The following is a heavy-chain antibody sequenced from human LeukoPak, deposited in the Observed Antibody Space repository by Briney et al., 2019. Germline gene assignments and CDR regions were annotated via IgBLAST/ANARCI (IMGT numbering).Heavy chain of an antibody. CDR2: INHSGST. D-gene: IGHD2-21*02. J-gene: IGHJ4*02. V-gene: IGHV4-34*01. CDR3: ARAEHIVVVTRGLYFDS. Sequence: SETLSLTCAVYGGSFSGYYWSWIRQPPGKGLEWIGEINHSGSTNYNPSLKSRVTISVDTSKNQFSLKLSSVTAADTAVYYYARAEHIVVVTRGLYFDSWGQGTLVTVSS. CDR1: GGSFSGYY.